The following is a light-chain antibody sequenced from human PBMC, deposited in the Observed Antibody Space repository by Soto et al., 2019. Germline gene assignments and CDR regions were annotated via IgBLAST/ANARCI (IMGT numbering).Light chain of an antibody. CDR3: QQYGSSLPIT. Sequence: EIVLTQSPGTLSLSPGERATLSCRASQSVSSSSLAWYQQKPGQAPRLLIYGASSRATGIPDRFSGSGSGKDFTLTISRLEPEDFAVFFCQQYGSSLPITFGQGTRL. V-gene: IGKV3-20*01. CDR2: GAS. CDR1: QSVSSSS. J-gene: IGKJ5*01.